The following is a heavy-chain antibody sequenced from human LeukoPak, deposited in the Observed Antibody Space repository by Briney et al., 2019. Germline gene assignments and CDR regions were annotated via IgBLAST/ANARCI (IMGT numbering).Heavy chain of an antibody. Sequence: GGSLRLSCAASGFTFGDYNMRWIRQAPGKGLEWVSSISRSGSTKYYADSVKGRFTISRDNAKNSLYLQMNSLRAEDTAVYYCARATWGFDYYFMDVWGKGTTVTISS. CDR1: GFTFGDYN. J-gene: IGHJ6*03. CDR3: ARATWGFDYYFMDV. D-gene: IGHD7-27*01. CDR2: ISRSGSTK. V-gene: IGHV3-11*04.